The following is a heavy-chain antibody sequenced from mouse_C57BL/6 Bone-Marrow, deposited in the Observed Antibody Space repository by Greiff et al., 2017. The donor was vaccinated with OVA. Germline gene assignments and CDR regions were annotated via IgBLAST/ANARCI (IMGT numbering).Heavy chain of an antibody. J-gene: IGHJ1*03. V-gene: IGHV1-55*01. D-gene: IGHD1-1*01. CDR1: GYTFTSYW. CDR2: IYPGSGST. CDR3: ARDPSYYYGSSYWYFDV. Sequence: VQLQQSGAELVKPGASVKMSCKASGYTFTSYWITWVKQRPGQGLEWIGDIYPGSGSTNYNEKFKSKATLTVDTSSSTAYMQLSSLTSEDSAVYYCARDPSYYYGSSYWYFDVWGTGTTVTVSS.